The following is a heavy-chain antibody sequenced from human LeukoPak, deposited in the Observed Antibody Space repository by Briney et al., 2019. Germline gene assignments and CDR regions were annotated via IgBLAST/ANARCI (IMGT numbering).Heavy chain of an antibody. CDR2: ISSSSTNI. Sequence: GGSLRLSCAASGFTFSSYRMNWVRPAPGKGLEWVSSISSSSTNIYYADSVKGRFTISRDNAKNSLYLQMNSLRAEDTAVYYCARVYSSGWYFDPWGQGTLVTVSS. CDR1: GFTFSSYR. D-gene: IGHD6-19*01. J-gene: IGHJ5*02. CDR3: ARVYSSGWYFDP. V-gene: IGHV3-21*01.